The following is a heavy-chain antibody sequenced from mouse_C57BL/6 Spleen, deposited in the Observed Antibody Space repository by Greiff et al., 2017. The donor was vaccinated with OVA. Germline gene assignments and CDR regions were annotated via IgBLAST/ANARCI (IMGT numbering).Heavy chain of an antibody. CDR3: ARWGLRYWDFDV. CDR1: GYTFTSYW. V-gene: IGHV1-53*01. J-gene: IGHJ1*03. Sequence: QVQLKQPGTELVKPGASVKLSCKASGYTFTSYWMHWVKQRPGHGLEWIGNINPSNGGTNYNEKFKSKATLTVDKSSSTAYMQLSSLTSEDSAVYYCARWGLRYWDFDVWGTGTTVTVSS. D-gene: IGHD2-13*01. CDR2: INPSNGGT.